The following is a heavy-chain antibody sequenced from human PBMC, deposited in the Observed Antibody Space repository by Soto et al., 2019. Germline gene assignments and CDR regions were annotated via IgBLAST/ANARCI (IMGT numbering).Heavy chain of an antibody. CDR2: IYWNDDK. D-gene: IGHD4-17*01. CDR3: AHRGYGDYPRDNWFDP. V-gene: IGHV2-5*01. J-gene: IGHJ5*02. CDR1: GFSLNTGGLG. Sequence: QITLKESGPTLVKPTQTLTLTCTFSGFSLNTGGLGVGWIRQPPGKALEWLALIYWNDDKRYNPSLKSRLTITKDTSKNQVVLIMTNMDPVDTATYYCAHRGYGDYPRDNWFDPWGQGTLVTVSS.